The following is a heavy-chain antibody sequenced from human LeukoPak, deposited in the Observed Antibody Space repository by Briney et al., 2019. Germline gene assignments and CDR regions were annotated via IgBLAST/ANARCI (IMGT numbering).Heavy chain of an antibody. J-gene: IGHJ3*02. D-gene: IGHD4-11*01. V-gene: IGHV1-8*01. CDR2: MNPNSGNT. CDR1: GYTFTSYD. CDR3: ARSYSNYSAFDI. Sequence: ASVKVSCKASGYTFTSYDINWVRQATGQGLEWMGWMNPNSGNTGYAQKFQGRVTMTRNTSISTAYMELSSLRSEDTAVYCCARSYSNYSAFDIWGQGTMDTASS.